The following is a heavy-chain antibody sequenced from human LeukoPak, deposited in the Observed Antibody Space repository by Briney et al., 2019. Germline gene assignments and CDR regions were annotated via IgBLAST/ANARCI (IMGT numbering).Heavy chain of an antibody. J-gene: IGHJ5*02. CDR1: GYTFTDYY. Sequence: ASVKVSCKASGYTFTDYYMHWVRQAPGQGLEWMGWINPNSGGTNYVQKFQGGVTMTRDTSTSTAYMELSRLRSDDTAVYYCARDRGIGTTYNWFVPWGQGTLVTVSS. D-gene: IGHD1-14*01. CDR2: INPNSGGT. CDR3: ARDRGIGTTYNWFVP. V-gene: IGHV1-2*02.